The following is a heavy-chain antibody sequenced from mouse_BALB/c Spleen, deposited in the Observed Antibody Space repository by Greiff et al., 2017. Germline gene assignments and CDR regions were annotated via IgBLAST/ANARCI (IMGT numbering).Heavy chain of an antibody. CDR2: ISTYYGDA. CDR1: GYTFTDYA. D-gene: IGHD1-1*01. CDR3: ARRSYGSSPYWYCDV. J-gene: IGHJ1*01. V-gene: IGHV1S137*01. Sequence: QVHVKQSGAELVRPGVSVKISCKGSGYTFTDYAMHWVKQSHAKSLEWIGVISTYYGDASYNQKFKGKATMTVDKSSSTAYMELARLTSEDSAIYYCARRSYGSSPYWYCDVWGAGTTVTVSS.